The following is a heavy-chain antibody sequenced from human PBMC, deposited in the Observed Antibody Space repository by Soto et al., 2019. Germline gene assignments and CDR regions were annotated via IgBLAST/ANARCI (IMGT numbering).Heavy chain of an antibody. J-gene: IGHJ5*02. D-gene: IGHD3-10*01. Sequence: QVQLQESGPGLVKPSQTLSLTCTVSGSSISSGGYYWSWIRQHPGKGLEWIGYIYYSGSTYYNPSLKSRVTISVDTSKNQFSLKLSSVTAADTAVYYCARDYYGSGSSNNWFDPWGQGTLVTVSS. CDR2: IYYSGST. V-gene: IGHV4-31*03. CDR3: ARDYYGSGSSNNWFDP. CDR1: GSSISSGGYY.